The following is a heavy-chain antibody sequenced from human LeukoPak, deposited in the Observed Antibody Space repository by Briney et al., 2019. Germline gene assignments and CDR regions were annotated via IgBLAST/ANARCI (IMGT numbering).Heavy chain of an antibody. V-gene: IGHV4-4*02. CDR2: VHLSGTS. D-gene: IGHD1-26*01. Sequence: PSGTLSLTCAVSGGSTLTTNWWSWVRQPPGKGLEWIGEVHLSGTSNYNPSLKSRVSMSIDKSKNQLSLKLTSVTAADTAMYYCAREGGAFSPFGFWGQGTLVTVSS. J-gene: IGHJ4*02. CDR3: AREGGAFSPFGF. CDR1: GGSTLTTNW.